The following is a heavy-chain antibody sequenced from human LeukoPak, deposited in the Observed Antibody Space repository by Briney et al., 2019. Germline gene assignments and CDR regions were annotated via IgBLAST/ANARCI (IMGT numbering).Heavy chain of an antibody. Sequence: PGGPLRLSCAVSGFTFSSYAMHWVRQAPGKGLEWVAIILYDGSKEYYADSVKGRFTISRDNSKNTLYLQMNSLRPEDTAVYYCARDRGLLDGSSGWYFDYWGQGTLVTVSS. CDR2: ILYDGSKE. J-gene: IGHJ4*02. D-gene: IGHD6-19*01. CDR1: GFTFSSYA. V-gene: IGHV3-30-3*01. CDR3: ARDRGLLDGSSGWYFDY.